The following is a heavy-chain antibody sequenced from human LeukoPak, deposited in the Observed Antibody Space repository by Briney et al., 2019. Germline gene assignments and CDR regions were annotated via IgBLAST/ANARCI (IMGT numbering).Heavy chain of an antibody. D-gene: IGHD2-21*02. V-gene: IGHV1-18*01. J-gene: IGHJ2*01. CDR2: ISGYNGNT. CDR1: GYTFISYG. CDR3: ARGLGVVTAQSEQPKPRYFDL. Sequence: ASVTDSCKASGYTFISYGISWVRQAPGQGLEWMGWISGYNGNTNYAQNLQGRVTMTTDTSTSTAYMELRSLRSDDTAVYYCARGLGVVTAQSEQPKPRYFDLWGRGTQVTVSS.